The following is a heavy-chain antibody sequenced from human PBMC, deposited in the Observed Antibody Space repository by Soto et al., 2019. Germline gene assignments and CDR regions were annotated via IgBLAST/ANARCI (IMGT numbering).Heavy chain of an antibody. CDR3: ARGGRVQLPKIPYYYYYMDV. CDR1: GYTFTSYD. V-gene: IGHV1-8*01. D-gene: IGHD2-2*01. J-gene: IGHJ6*03. CDR2: MNPNSGNT. Sequence: ASVKVSCKASGYTFTSYDINWVRQATGQGLEWMGWMNPNSGNTGYAQKFQGRVTMTRNTSISTAYMELSSLRSEDTAVYYCARGGRVQLPKIPYYYYYMDVWGKGTTVTVSS.